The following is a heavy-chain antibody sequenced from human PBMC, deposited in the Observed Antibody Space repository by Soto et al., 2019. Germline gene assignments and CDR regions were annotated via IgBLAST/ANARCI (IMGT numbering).Heavy chain of an antibody. CDR3: AKEYGSTWIDH. CDR1: GFTFSNYG. J-gene: IGHJ4*02. V-gene: IGHV3-30*18. D-gene: IGHD6-13*01. CDR2: MSYDGTKE. Sequence: QVDLVESGGGVVQPGRSLRLSCAASGFTFSNYGMHWVRQAPGKGLEWVAAMSYDGTKEYYVDSVKGRFTISRDNSRNTVFLKLNSLRAEDTAVYYRAKEYGSTWIDHWGQGTLVTVSS.